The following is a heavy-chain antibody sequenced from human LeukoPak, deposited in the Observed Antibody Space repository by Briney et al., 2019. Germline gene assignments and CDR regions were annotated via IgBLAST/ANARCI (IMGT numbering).Heavy chain of an antibody. V-gene: IGHV3-23*01. CDR1: GFTFSSYA. J-gene: IGHJ4*02. CDR3: AKDREEVEMATIVDY. CDR2: ISGSGGST. D-gene: IGHD5-24*01. Sequence: PGGSLRLSCAASGFTFSSYAMSWVRQAPGKGLEWVPAISGSGGSTYYADSVKGRFTISRDNSKNTLYLQMNSLRAEDTAVYYCAKDREEVEMATIVDYWGQGTLVTVSS.